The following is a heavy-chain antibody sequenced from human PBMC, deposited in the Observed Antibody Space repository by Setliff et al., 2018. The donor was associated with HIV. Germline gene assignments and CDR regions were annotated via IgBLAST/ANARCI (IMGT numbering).Heavy chain of an antibody. D-gene: IGHD5-18*01. CDR3: ARRGRTGNSYVLHWFDP. CDR2: IFYSGRT. CDR1: GGSIDSTDYY. V-gene: IGHV4-39*07. Sequence: SETLSLTCTVSGGSIDSTDYYWGWIRQPPGKGLEWIGSIFYSGRTTCNPSLRSRVTISVDTSKNQFSLSLTTVTAADTAVYFCARRGRTGNSYVLHWFDPWGQGTLVTVSS. J-gene: IGHJ5*02.